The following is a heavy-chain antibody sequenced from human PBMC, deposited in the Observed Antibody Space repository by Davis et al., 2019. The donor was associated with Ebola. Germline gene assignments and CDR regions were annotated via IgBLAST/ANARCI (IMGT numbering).Heavy chain of an antibody. V-gene: IGHV3-74*01. Sequence: GESLNTSCAASGLTFSAYWMHWVRHVPGKGLALVSRINADGSRTDYADSVKGRFTIYRDNAKNTVYLQMSGLRADDTAVYYCRGNHYNIDFWGQGTLVTVSS. D-gene: IGHD1-1*01. J-gene: IGHJ4*02. CDR2: INADGSRT. CDR3: RGNHYNIDF. CDR1: GLTFSAYW.